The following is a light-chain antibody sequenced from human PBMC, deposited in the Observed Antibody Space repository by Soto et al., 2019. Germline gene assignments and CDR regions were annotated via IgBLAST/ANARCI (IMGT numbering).Light chain of an antibody. Sequence: QSALTQPASVSGSPGQSITISCTGTSSDVGGYNYVSWYQQHPGKAPKLMIYEVAKRPSGVSARFSGSQSGDTASLTISGLQAADEAYYYCCSRLFGGGTKVTVL. CDR3: CSRL. CDR1: SSDVGGYNY. V-gene: IGLV2-14*01. J-gene: IGLJ2*01. CDR2: EVA.